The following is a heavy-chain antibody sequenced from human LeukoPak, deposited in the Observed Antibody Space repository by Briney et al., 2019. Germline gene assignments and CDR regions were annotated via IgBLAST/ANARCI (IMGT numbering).Heavy chain of an antibody. V-gene: IGHV4-34*01. D-gene: IGHD4-23*01. CDR1: GGSFSGYY. J-gene: IGHJ3*02. Sequence: PSETLSLTCAVYGGSFSGYYWSWIRQPPGKGLEWIGEINHSGSTNYNPSLKSRVTISVDTSKNQFSLKLSSVTAADTAVYYCARDSRVATEGDAFDIWGQGTMVTVSS. CDR2: INHSGST. CDR3: ARDSRVATEGDAFDI.